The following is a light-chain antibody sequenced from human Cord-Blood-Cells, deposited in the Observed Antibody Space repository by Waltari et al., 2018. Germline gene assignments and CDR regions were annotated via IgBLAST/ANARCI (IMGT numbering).Light chain of an antibody. Sequence: QSALTQPASVSGSPGQSITISCTGTSSDVGGYNYVSWYQQHPGKAPKLMIYEVSNRSSGVSSCFSGAKSGNTASLTISGLQAEDEADYYCSSYTSSITLFVFGTGTKVTVL. CDR1: SSDVGGYNY. J-gene: IGLJ1*01. CDR3: SSYTSSITLFV. V-gene: IGLV2-14*01. CDR2: EVS.